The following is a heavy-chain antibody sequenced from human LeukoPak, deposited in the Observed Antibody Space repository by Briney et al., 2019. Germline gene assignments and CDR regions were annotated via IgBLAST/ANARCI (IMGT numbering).Heavy chain of an antibody. CDR3: CCYDGTGLRY. Sequence: GGSLRLSCAPSGFTFNNAWMSWVRQAPGKGLEWVGRIKRKTDGGTIDYAAPVKGRFSISRDDSKNTLYLQMNSLQIEGTAEYYCCCYDGTGLRYWGQGTLVTVSS. V-gene: IGHV3-15*01. D-gene: IGHD3-22*01. J-gene: IGHJ4*02. CDR1: GFTFNNAW. CDR2: IKRKTDGGTI.